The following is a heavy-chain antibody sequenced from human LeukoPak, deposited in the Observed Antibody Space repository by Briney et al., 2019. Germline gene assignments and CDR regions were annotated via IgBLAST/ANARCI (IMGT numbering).Heavy chain of an antibody. CDR3: ASARSSLYYFDY. Sequence: PSETLSLTCTVSGGSISSYYWSWIRQPPGKGLEWIGYIYYSGSTNYNPSLKSRVTISVDTSKNQFSLKLSSVTAADTAVYYCASARSSLYYFDYWGQGTLVTVSS. CDR2: IYYSGST. V-gene: IGHV4-59*12. J-gene: IGHJ4*02. D-gene: IGHD6-6*01. CDR1: GGSISSYY.